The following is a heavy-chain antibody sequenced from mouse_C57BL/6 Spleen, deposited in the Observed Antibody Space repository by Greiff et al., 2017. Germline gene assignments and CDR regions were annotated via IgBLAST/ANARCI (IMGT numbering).Heavy chain of an antibody. J-gene: IGHJ4*01. CDR2: ISSGSSTI. CDR3: ASPRWLLRNYAMDY. CDR1: GFTFSDYG. Sequence: EVNVVESGGGLVKPGGSLKLSCAASGFTFSDYGMHWVRQAPEKGLEWVAYISSGSSTIYYADTVKGRFTISRDNAKNTLFLQMTSLRSEDTAMYYCASPRWLLRNYAMDYWGQGTSVTVSS. D-gene: IGHD2-3*01. V-gene: IGHV5-17*01.